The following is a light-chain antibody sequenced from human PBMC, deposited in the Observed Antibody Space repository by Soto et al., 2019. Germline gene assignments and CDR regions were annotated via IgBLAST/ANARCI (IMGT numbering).Light chain of an antibody. J-gene: IGKJ1*01. CDR1: QRVSNF. V-gene: IGKV3-15*01. Sequence: EIVLTQSPATLSLSPGERATLSCRASQRVSNFLAWYQHKPGQAPRLLIYDASTRVTDIPSRFSGSGSGTESTLTISSLQSEDFAIYYCLQYDNWPPWTFGQGTKVEIK. CDR3: LQYDNWPPWT. CDR2: DAS.